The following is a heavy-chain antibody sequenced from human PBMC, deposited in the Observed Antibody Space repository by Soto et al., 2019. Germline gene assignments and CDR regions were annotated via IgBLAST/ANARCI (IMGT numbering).Heavy chain of an antibody. CDR3: ARRNKYYYYYYMDV. CDR2: IYYSGST. Sequence: SETLSLTCTVSGGSILSYYWSWILQPPWKGLEWIGYIYYSGSTNYNPSLKSRVTISVDTSKNQFSLKLSSVTAADTVVYYCARRNKYYYYYYMDVWGKGTTVTVS. CDR1: GGSILSYY. V-gene: IGHV4-59*08. J-gene: IGHJ6*03.